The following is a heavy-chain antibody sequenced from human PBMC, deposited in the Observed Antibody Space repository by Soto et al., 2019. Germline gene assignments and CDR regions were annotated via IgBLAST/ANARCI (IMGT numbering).Heavy chain of an antibody. D-gene: IGHD6-13*01. V-gene: IGHV1-24*01. CDR3: ATDARIAAAGKFDY. CDR1: GYTLTELS. Sequence: GASVKVSCKVSGYTLTELSMHWVRQAPGKGLEWMGGFDPEDGETIYAQKFQGRVTMTEDTSTDTAYMELSGLRSEDTAVYYCATDARIAAAGKFDYWGQGALVTVS. CDR2: FDPEDGET. J-gene: IGHJ4*02.